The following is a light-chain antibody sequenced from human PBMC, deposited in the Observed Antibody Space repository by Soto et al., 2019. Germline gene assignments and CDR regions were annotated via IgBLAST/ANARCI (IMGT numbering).Light chain of an antibody. CDR3: QQYNNWPPRAT. Sequence: EIVLTQSPGTLSLSPGERATLSCRASQSVSSYLAWFQQKPGQAPRLLIYDASNRATGIPARFSGSGFGTEFTLTISSLQSEDSAVYYCQQYNNWPPRATFGQGTRLEIK. J-gene: IGKJ5*01. V-gene: IGKV3-15*01. CDR1: QSVSSY. CDR2: DAS.